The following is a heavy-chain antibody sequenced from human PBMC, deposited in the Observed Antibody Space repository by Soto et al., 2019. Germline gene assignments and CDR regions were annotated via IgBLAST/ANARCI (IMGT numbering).Heavy chain of an antibody. CDR2: MNPNSGNT. V-gene: IGHV1-8*01. Sequence: GASVKVSCKASGYTFTSYVINWVRQATGQGLEWMGWMNPNSGNTGYAQKFQGRVTMTRNTSISTAYMELSSLRSEDTAVYYCARGLTKGYCSGGSCYLWDAFDIWGQGTMVTVSS. CDR1: GYTFTSYV. D-gene: IGHD2-15*01. J-gene: IGHJ3*02. CDR3: ARGLTKGYCSGGSCYLWDAFDI.